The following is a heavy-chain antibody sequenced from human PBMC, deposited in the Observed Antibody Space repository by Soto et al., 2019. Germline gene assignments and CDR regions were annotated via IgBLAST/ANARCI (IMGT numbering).Heavy chain of an antibody. D-gene: IGHD3-22*01. Sequence: ASVKVSCEASGYTFTTYYIHWVQQAPGQGLERMGIIDPSGGSTTYAQKFRGRVTMTRDTSTNTVYMELSGLRSEDTAVYYCARALYDSSGYVYLDNWGQGTPVTVSS. CDR1: GYTFTTYY. CDR3: ARALYDSSGYVYLDN. CDR2: IDPSGGST. J-gene: IGHJ4*02. V-gene: IGHV1-46*01.